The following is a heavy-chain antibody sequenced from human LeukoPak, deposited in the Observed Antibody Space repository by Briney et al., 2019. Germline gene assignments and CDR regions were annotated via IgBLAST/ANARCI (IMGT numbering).Heavy chain of an antibody. D-gene: IGHD4-11*01. CDR3: AKDGTTTVTFDY. CDR1: GFTLSSYA. CDR2: ISGSGGSA. V-gene: IGHV3-23*01. Sequence: GGSLRLSCAASGFTLSSYAMSWVRQAPGKGLEWVSVISGSGGSAYYRDSVKGRFTISRDNSKNTLYLQMNSLTAGDTAVYFCAKDGTTTVTFDYWGQGTLVTVSS. J-gene: IGHJ4*02.